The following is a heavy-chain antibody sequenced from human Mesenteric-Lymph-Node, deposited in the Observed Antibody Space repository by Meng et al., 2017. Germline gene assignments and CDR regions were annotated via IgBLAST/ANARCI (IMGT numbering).Heavy chain of an antibody. J-gene: IGHJ3*02. Sequence: GESLKISCKGSGYIFTDYWIAWVRQMPGKDLEWLGIINPADSVTKYSPSFQGQVTISAGKSITTAYLQWSSLKASDTAMYYCARSGEKNAFDMWGQGTMVTVSS. V-gene: IGHV5-51*01. CDR3: ARSGEKNAFDM. CDR2: INPADSVT. D-gene: IGHD3-10*01. CDR1: GYIFTDYW.